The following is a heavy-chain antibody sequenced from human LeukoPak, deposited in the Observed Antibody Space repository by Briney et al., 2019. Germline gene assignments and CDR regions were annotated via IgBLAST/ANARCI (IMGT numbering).Heavy chain of an antibody. CDR3: ARDSASYYNHYYYYNSGMDV. Sequence: GGSLRLSCEAAGFTFSSYWMGWVRQAPGEGLEWVANIKQDGSEKYYVDSVKGRFTISRDNDKNSLYLQMNSLRVEDTAVYYCARDSASYYNHYYYYNSGMDVWGQGTTVTVSS. CDR2: IKQDGSEK. D-gene: IGHD3-10*01. J-gene: IGHJ6*02. V-gene: IGHV3-7*01. CDR1: GFTFSSYW.